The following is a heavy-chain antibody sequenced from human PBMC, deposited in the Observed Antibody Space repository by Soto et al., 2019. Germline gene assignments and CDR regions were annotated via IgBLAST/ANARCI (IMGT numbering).Heavy chain of an antibody. CDR1: GGPFSSYA. CDR3: ARVVTGRWFDP. CDR2: ITPMFGAP. V-gene: IGHV1-69*06. J-gene: IGHJ5*02. Sequence: QVQLVQSGAEVKKPGSSVKVSCTASGGPFSSYAINWVRQAPGQGLEWMGVITPMFGAPHYEQNFQGRNTTTAAKMTKPAYMGLSSLSSGYTAVYFCARVVTGRWFDPWGQGTLVTVSS.